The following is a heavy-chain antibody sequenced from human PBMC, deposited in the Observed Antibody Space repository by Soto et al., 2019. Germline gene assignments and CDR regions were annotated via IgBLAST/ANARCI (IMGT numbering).Heavy chain of an antibody. CDR2: SYYSGNT. D-gene: IGHD3-16*01. CDR1: GGSISSGYY. J-gene: IGHJ6*02. CDR3: ARDAPVELRVHNSMDV. V-gene: IGHV4-31*03. Sequence: TLSLTCTVSGGSISSGYYWSWIRQYPGKGLEWIGYSYYSGNTYYNPSLKSRVSISLDTSKSHFSLKLDSVTAADTAVYYCARDAPVELRVHNSMDVWGQGTTVTVSS.